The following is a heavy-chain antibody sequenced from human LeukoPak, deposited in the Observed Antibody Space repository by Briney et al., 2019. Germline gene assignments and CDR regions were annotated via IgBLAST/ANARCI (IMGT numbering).Heavy chain of an antibody. CDR3: ARMVRGVIRFDP. Sequence: SETLSLTCAVYGGSFSGYYWSWIRQPPGKGLEWIGEINHSGSTNYNPSLRSRVTISVDTSKNQFSLKLSSVTAADTAVYYCARMVRGVIRFDPWGQGTLVTVSS. CDR1: GGSFSGYY. CDR2: INHSGST. D-gene: IGHD3-10*01. J-gene: IGHJ5*02. V-gene: IGHV4-34*01.